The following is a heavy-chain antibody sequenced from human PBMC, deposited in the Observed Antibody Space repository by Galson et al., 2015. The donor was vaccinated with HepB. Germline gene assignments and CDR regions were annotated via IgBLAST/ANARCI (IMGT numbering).Heavy chain of an antibody. Sequence: SLRLSCAASGFTFSSYSMNWVRQAPGKGLEWVSYISSSSSTIYYADSVKGPFTISRDNAKNSLYLQMNSLRDEDTAVYYCARACSSTSCYIYYYGMDVWGQGTTVTVSS. CDR1: GFTFSSYS. J-gene: IGHJ6*02. V-gene: IGHV3-48*02. CDR3: ARACSSTSCYIYYYGMDV. CDR2: ISSSSSTI. D-gene: IGHD2-2*02.